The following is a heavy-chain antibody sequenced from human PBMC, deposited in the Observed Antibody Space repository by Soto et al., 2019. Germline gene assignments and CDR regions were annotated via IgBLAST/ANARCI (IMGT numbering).Heavy chain of an antibody. CDR2: TYYNGDT. Sequence: SETLSLTCTVSDDSFRGAEYYWSWIRQPLGKGPEWIGYTYYNGDTKYNPALRSRVTMSEDTSKNQFSLRLSSVTAADTAVYFCARGPAYIDGWRTFGLWSRGILVTVSS. D-gene: IGHD6-19*01. J-gene: IGHJ4*02. CDR3: ARGPAYIDGWRTFGL. CDR1: DDSFRGAEYY. V-gene: IGHV4-61*08.